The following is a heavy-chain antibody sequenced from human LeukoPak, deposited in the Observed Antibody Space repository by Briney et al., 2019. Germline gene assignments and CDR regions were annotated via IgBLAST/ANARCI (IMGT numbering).Heavy chain of an antibody. D-gene: IGHD3-16*02. CDR2: INPNSGGT. Sequence: ASVKVSCKASGYTFTGYYMHWVRQATGQGLEWMGWINPNSGGTHYAQKFQGRVTMTRDTSISTAYMELSRLRSDDTAVYYCGRSRIMITFGGVIFFDYWGQGTLVSVSS. V-gene: IGHV1-2*02. J-gene: IGHJ4*02. CDR1: GYTFTGYY. CDR3: GRSRIMITFGGVIFFDY.